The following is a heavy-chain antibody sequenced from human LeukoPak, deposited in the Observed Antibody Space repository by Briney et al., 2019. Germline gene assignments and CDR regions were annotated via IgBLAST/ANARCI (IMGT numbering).Heavy chain of an antibody. V-gene: IGHV3-30-3*01. J-gene: IGHJ3*02. CDR2: ISYDGTNK. Sequence: PGRSLRLSCAASGFTFSSYAMHWVRQAPGKGLEWVAVISYDGTNKYYADSVKGRFTISRDNSKNTLYLQMNSLRAEDTAVYYCARERGIAAAGSSVAFDIWGQGTMVTVSS. CDR1: GFTFSSYA. D-gene: IGHD6-13*01. CDR3: ARERGIAAAGSSVAFDI.